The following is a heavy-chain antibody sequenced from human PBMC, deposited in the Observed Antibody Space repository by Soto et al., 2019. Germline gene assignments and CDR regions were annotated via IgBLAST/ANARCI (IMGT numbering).Heavy chain of an antibody. Sequence: EVQLVESGGGLVKPGGSLRLSCAASGFTFSSYSMNWVRQAPGKGLEWVSSISSSSSYIYYADSVNGRFTISRDNAKNSLYLQMNSLRAEDTAVYYCARDLHSSSSRYFDYWGQGTLVTVSS. J-gene: IGHJ4*02. CDR2: ISSSSSYI. D-gene: IGHD6-6*01. V-gene: IGHV3-21*01. CDR3: ARDLHSSSSRYFDY. CDR1: GFTFSSYS.